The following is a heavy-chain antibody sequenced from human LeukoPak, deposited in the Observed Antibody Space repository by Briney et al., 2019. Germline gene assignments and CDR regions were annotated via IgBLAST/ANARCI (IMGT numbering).Heavy chain of an antibody. J-gene: IGHJ4*02. D-gene: IGHD3-22*01. CDR2: IYTSGST. Sequence: SETLSLTCTVSGGSISSYYWSWIPQPAGKGLEWIGRIYTSGSTNYNPSLKSRVTMSVDTSKNQFSLKLSSVTAADTAVYYCARDSQYYDSSGLRMVDYFDYWGQGTLVTVSS. V-gene: IGHV4-4*07. CDR3: ARDSQYYDSSGLRMVDYFDY. CDR1: GGSISSYY.